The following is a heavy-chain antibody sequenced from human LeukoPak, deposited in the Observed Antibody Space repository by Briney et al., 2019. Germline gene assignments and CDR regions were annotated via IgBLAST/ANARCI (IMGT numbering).Heavy chain of an antibody. D-gene: IGHD2-2*01. Sequence: ASVKVSCKASGYTFTDYYMHWVRQAPGQGFEWMGWINPNDGDTNYAQKFQGRVTMTRDTSISTAHMEVSRLRSDDTAVYYCARANFLYCSSSTCLFDYWGQGTLITVSS. CDR2: INPNDGDT. J-gene: IGHJ4*02. CDR1: GYTFTDYY. CDR3: ARANFLYCSSSTCLFDY. V-gene: IGHV1-2*02.